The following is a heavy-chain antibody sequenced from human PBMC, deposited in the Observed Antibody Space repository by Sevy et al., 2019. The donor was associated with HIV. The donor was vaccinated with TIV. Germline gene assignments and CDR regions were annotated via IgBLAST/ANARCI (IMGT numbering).Heavy chain of an antibody. CDR3: ARDVEQQLADY. Sequence: GSLRLSCVASGFTFSNYSMNWVRQAPGKGPEWVSSISTSSTYIYHADSVKGRFTISRDDAKNSLYLQMNSLRAEDTAIYYCARDVEQQLADYWGQGTLVTVSS. CDR1: GFTFSNYS. J-gene: IGHJ4*02. V-gene: IGHV3-21*01. D-gene: IGHD6-13*01. CDR2: ISTSSTYI.